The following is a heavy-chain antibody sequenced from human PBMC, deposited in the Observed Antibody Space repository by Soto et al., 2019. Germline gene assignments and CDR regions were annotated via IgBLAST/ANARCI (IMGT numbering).Heavy chain of an antibody. CDR3: ARAVYSGSYLIYYYYGMDV. J-gene: IGHJ6*02. Sequence: GGSLRLSCAASGFTFSSYWMSWVRQAPGKGLEWVANIKQDGSEKYYVDSVKGRFTISRDNAKNSLYLQMNSMRAEDTAVYYCARAVYSGSYLIYYYYGMDVWGQGTTVTVSS. CDR1: GFTFSSYW. D-gene: IGHD1-26*01. CDR2: IKQDGSEK. V-gene: IGHV3-7*01.